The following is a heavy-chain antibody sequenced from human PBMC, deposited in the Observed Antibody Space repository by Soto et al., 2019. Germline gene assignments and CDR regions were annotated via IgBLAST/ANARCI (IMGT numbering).Heavy chain of an antibody. Sequence: QVQVVESGGGVVQPGRSLRLSCAASGFTFSSYGMHWVRQAPGKGLEWVAVIWYDGSNKYYADSVKGRFTISRDNSKNTLYLQMNSLRADDTAVYYCARDGYCSGGSCYSVPVFDYWGQGTLVTVSS. J-gene: IGHJ4*02. CDR3: ARDGYCSGGSCYSVPVFDY. CDR1: GFTFSSYG. CDR2: IWYDGSNK. D-gene: IGHD2-15*01. V-gene: IGHV3-33*01.